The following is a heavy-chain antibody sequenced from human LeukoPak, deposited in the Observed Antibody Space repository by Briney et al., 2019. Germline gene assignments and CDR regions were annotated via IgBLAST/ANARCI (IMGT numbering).Heavy chain of an antibody. Sequence: GGSLRLSCAASGFTFSRDWMTWVRQAPGKGLGWVANIKQDGSEKYYADSVKGRFTISRDNAKNSLYLQMNSLRAEDTAVYYCARDPSGRYGVYWGQGTLVTVSS. CDR3: ARDPSGRYGVY. CDR1: GFTFSRDW. V-gene: IGHV3-7*01. J-gene: IGHJ4*02. CDR2: IKQDGSEK. D-gene: IGHD1-26*01.